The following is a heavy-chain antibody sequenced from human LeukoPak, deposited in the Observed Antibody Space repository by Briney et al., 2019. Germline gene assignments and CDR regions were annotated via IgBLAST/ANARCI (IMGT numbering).Heavy chain of an antibody. CDR1: GYSFTSYW. CDR3: ARSPSTVNLDY. CDR2: IYPGDSDT. V-gene: IGHV5-51*01. J-gene: IGHJ4*02. Sequence: GESLQISCKASGYSFTSYWIGWVRQMPGKGLEWMGIIYPGDSDTRYSPSFQGQVTISADKSISTAYLQWSSLKASDTAMYYCARSPSTVNLDYWGQGTLVTVSS. D-gene: IGHD4-17*01.